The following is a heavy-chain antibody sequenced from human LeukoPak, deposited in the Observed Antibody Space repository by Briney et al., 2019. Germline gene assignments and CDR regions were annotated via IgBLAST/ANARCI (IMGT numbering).Heavy chain of an antibody. Sequence: PGGPLRLSCAASGFTVSSNYMSWVRQAPGKGLEWVSVIYSGGSTYYADSVKGRFTISRDNSKNTLYLQMNSLRAEDTAVYYCAKTYYYDSSGYFYAFDIWGQGTMVTVSS. CDR2: IYSGGST. D-gene: IGHD3-22*01. CDR1: GFTVSSNY. J-gene: IGHJ3*02. V-gene: IGHV3-53*01. CDR3: AKTYYYDSSGYFYAFDI.